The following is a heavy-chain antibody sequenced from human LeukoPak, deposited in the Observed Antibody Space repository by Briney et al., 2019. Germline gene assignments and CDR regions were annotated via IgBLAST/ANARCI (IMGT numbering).Heavy chain of an antibody. V-gene: IGHV1-69*05. J-gene: IGHJ4*02. CDR1: GGTFSSYA. Sequence: SVKVSCKASGGTFSSYAISWVRQAPGQGLEWMGGIIPIFGTANYAQKFQGRVTITTDESTSTAYMELSSLRSEDTAVYYCAREGVVGATPLGYWGQGTLVTVSS. CDR3: AREGVVGATPLGY. D-gene: IGHD1-26*01. CDR2: IIPIFGTA.